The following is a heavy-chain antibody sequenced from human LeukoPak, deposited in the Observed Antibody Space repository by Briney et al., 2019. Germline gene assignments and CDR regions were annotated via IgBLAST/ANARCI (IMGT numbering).Heavy chain of an antibody. J-gene: IGHJ4*02. Sequence: PSETLSLTCTGSGVTFTSYDMSWIRQPPGKGLEWIGYIYYTGSTNSNPSLKSRLTISLDTSKKQFSLKLSSVTAADTAIYYCSCSNFDDSNWYLDYWGRGVLVTVSS. CDR1: GVTFTSYD. D-gene: IGHD4-11*01. CDR3: SCSNFDDSNWYLDY. CDR2: IYYTGST. V-gene: IGHV4-59*08.